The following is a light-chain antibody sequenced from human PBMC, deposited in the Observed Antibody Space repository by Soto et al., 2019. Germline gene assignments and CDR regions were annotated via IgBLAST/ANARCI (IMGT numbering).Light chain of an antibody. V-gene: IGKV3-20*01. CDR2: DAS. J-gene: IGKJ4*01. CDR3: QQYGSSPT. Sequence: EIVLTQSPGTLSLSPGERATLSCRASQSVSSSYLAWYQQKPGQAPRLLIYDASSRATGIPDRFSGSGSGTDFPLTISRLEPEDFAVYYCQQYGSSPTFGGGTKVEIK. CDR1: QSVSSSY.